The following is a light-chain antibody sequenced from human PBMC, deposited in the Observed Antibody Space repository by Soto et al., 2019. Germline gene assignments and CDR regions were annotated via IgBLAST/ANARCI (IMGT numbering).Light chain of an antibody. CDR1: SSDVGAHNY. CDR3: CSYAGTYV. CDR2: DVT. Sequence: QSALTQPRSVSGSPGQSVTISCTGSSSDVGAHNYVSWYQHHPDKAPNLIIYDVTERPSGVPDRFSGSMSGNTASLTISGLQSDDEADYYCCSYAGTYVFGSGTKVTVL. J-gene: IGLJ1*01. V-gene: IGLV2-11*01.